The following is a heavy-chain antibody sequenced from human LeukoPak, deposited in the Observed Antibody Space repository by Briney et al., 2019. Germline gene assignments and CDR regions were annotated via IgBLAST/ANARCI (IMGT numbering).Heavy chain of an antibody. J-gene: IGHJ4*02. CDR3: ARAEWGGEGGVFVY. CDR2: INSDGSST. V-gene: IGHV3-74*01. Sequence: GGSLRLSCAASGFTFSSYWMHWVRQAPGKGLVWVSRINSDGSSTNYADSVKGRFTISRDNAKNTLYLQMNSLRAEDTAVYYCARAEWGGEGGVFVYWGQGTLVTVSS. CDR1: GFTFSSYW. D-gene: IGHD3-16*01.